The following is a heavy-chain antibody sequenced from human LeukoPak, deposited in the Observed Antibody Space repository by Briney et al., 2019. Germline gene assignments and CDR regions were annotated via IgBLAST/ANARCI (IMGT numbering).Heavy chain of an antibody. Sequence: GESLKISCQGLGYSFSNYWSAWVRQLPGKGLEWMGIIYPGGSETRYDPSFQGHVTISADVSTSTAYLQWSSLRASDTAMYYCARASRDGYNQNFDHWGQGTLVTVSS. D-gene: IGHD5-24*01. J-gene: IGHJ4*02. CDR1: GYSFSNYW. CDR2: IYPGGSET. V-gene: IGHV5-51*01. CDR3: ARASRDGYNQNFDH.